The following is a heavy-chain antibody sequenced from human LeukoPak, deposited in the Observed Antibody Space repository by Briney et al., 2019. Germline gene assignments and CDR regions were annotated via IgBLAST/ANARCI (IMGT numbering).Heavy chain of an antibody. CDR3: AKDRYYYDSSGYPGDDY. CDR1: GFTFSSYA. Sequence: GGSLRLSCAASGFTFSSYAMSWVRQAPGKGLEWVSAISGSGGSTYYADSVKGRFTISRDNSKNTLYLQMNSLRAEDTAVYYCAKDRYYYDSSGYPGDDYWGQGTLVTVSS. CDR2: ISGSGGST. D-gene: IGHD3-22*01. J-gene: IGHJ4*02. V-gene: IGHV3-23*01.